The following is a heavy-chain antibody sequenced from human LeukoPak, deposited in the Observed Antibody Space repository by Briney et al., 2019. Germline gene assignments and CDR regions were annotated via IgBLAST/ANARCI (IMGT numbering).Heavy chain of an antibody. J-gene: IGHJ4*02. CDR1: GFTFNSYW. V-gene: IGHV3-7*01. Sequence: GGSLRLSCVASGFTFNSYWLSWVRQAPGKGLEWLAGIKGAGSDKRYVDSVRGRFTISRDNAEKSLYLQMNSLRAEDTAVYYCARDSSLYCSDNTCYWGLDYWGQGTLVTVSS. CDR2: IKGAGSDK. CDR3: ARDSSLYCSDNTCYWGLDY. D-gene: IGHD2-15*01.